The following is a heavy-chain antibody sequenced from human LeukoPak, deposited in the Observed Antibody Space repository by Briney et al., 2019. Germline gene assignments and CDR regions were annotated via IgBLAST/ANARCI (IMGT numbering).Heavy chain of an antibody. V-gene: IGHV6-1*01. Sequence: SQTLSLTCVISVDSVSSNSAAWNWIRQSPSRGLEWLGRTYYRSKWYNDYAVSVKSRITINPDTSKNQFSLQLNSVTPEDTAVYYCARTLGRSYPPYYFDYWGQGTLVTVSS. CDR3: ARTLGRSYPPYYFDY. CDR1: VDSVSSNSAA. CDR2: TYYRSKWYN. J-gene: IGHJ4*02. D-gene: IGHD3/OR15-3a*01.